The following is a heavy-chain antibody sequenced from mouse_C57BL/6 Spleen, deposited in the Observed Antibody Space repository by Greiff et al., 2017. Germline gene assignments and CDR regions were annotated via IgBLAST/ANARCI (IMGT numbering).Heavy chain of an antibody. Sequence: QVQLQQPGAELVKPGASVKLSCKASGYTFTSYWMQWVKQRPGQGLEWIGEIDPSDSYTNYNQKFKGKATLTVDTSSSTAYLQLSSLTSEDSAVYYCARSVITTVVAPFDYWGQGTTLTVSS. J-gene: IGHJ2*01. CDR3: ARSVITTVVAPFDY. CDR1: GYTFTSYW. D-gene: IGHD1-1*01. V-gene: IGHV1-50*01. CDR2: IDPSDSYT.